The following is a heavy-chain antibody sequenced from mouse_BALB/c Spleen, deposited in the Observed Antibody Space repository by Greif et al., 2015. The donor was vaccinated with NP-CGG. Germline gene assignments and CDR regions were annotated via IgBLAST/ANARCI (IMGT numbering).Heavy chain of an antibody. Sequence: VQLQQSGAELMKPGASVKISCKATGYTFSSYWIEWVKQRPGHGLEWIGEILPGSGSTNYNEKFKGKATFTADTSSNTAYMQLSSLTSEDSAVYYCASREIIYYGMDYWGQGTSVTVSS. CDR3: ASREIIYYGMDY. J-gene: IGHJ4*01. CDR2: ILPGSGST. CDR1: GYTFSSYW. D-gene: IGHD2-4*01. V-gene: IGHV1-9*01.